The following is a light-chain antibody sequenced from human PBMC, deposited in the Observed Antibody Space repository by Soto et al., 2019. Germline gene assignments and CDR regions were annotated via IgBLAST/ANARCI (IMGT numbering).Light chain of an antibody. V-gene: IGKV1-8*01. CDR3: QQYYSYPRL. CDR2: AAS. Sequence: AIRMTQSASSLSASTGDIDTTTCRASQGISSYLAWNQQKPGKAPKLLIYAASTLQSGVPSRFSGSGSGTDFTLTISSLQSEDFATYYCQQYYSYPRLFGSGTNVDIK. J-gene: IGKJ3*01. CDR1: QGISSY.